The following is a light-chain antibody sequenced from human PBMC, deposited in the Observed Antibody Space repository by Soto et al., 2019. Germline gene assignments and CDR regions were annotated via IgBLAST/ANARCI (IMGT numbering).Light chain of an antibody. CDR1: QSVSNN. Sequence: EIVMSQSPATLSLSPGERATLSCMASQSVSNNLAWYQQKPGQAPRLLIYGASSRATGTPDRFSGSGSGTDFTLTINRLEPEDFALYYCQKYGSSPPTFGQGTKVDIK. CDR3: QKYGSSPPT. V-gene: IGKV3-20*01. CDR2: GAS. J-gene: IGKJ1*01.